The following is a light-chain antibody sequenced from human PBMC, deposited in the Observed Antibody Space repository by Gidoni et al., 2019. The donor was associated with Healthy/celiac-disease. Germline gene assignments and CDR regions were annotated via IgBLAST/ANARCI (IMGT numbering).Light chain of an antibody. Sequence: EIVLTQSPGTLSLSPGERATLSCRASQSVSSTYLAWYQQKPGQAPRLLIYGASNRATGIPDRFSGSVSGTDFTLTISRLEPEDVAVYYCQKFGGSPPITFGQGTRLDIK. CDR2: GAS. CDR1: QSVSSTY. J-gene: IGKJ5*01. CDR3: QKFGGSPPIT. V-gene: IGKV3-20*01.